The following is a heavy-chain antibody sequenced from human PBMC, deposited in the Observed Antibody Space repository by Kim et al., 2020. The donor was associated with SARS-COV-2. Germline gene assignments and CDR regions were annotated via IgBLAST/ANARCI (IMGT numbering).Heavy chain of an antibody. Sequence: GGSLRLSCAASGFTFSSYWMSWVRQAPGKGLEWVANIKQDGSEKYYVDSVKGRFTISRDNAKNSLYLQMNSLRAEDTAVYYCARDPGSYGFDAFDIWGQGTMVTVSS. CDR1: GFTFSSYW. V-gene: IGHV3-7*01. CDR3: ARDPGSYGFDAFDI. CDR2: IKQDGSEK. J-gene: IGHJ3*02. D-gene: IGHD5-18*01.